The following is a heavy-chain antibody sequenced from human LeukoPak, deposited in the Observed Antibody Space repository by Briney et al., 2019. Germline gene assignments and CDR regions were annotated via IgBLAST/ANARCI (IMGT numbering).Heavy chain of an antibody. J-gene: IGHJ6*03. D-gene: IGHD3-22*01. CDR2: IYTSGST. V-gene: IGHV4-4*07. Sequence: SETQSLTYTVSGGSISSHYWSWIRQPAGKGLEWIGRIYTSGSTNYNPSLKSRVTMSVDTSKNQFSLKLSSVTAADTAVYYCARDLDYYDSSGCFGLPASYYYMDVWGKGTTVTVSS. CDR3: ARDLDYYDSSGCFGLPASYYYMDV. CDR1: GGSISSHY.